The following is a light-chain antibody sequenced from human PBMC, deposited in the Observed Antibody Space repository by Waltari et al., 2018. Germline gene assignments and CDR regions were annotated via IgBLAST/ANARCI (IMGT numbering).Light chain of an antibody. CDR3: QKYGTIPAT. CDR2: DAS. J-gene: IGKJ1*01. CDR1: QSISRY. Sequence: EIMLTQSPGTLSLSPGERATLSCRASQSISRYLAWYQHKPGQAPRLLIYDASSRATGIPDGFSGSGSGTDFSLTISRLEPEDFAVYYCQKYGTIPATFGQGTKVEIK. V-gene: IGKV3-20*01.